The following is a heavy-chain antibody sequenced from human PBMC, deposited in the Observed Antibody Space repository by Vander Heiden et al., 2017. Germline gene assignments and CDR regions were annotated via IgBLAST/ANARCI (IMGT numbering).Heavy chain of an antibody. D-gene: IGHD3-22*01. CDR3: ARDGSSSYDY. CDR2: ISSSSSTI. Sequence: EVPLVQPGGGLVHPGGSLILPCAASGFTFSSYGMNWVRQAPGKGLEWVSYISSSSSTIYYADSVKGRFTISRDNAKNSLYLEMNGLGDEDTAVYYCARDGSSSYDYWGQGTLVTVSS. J-gene: IGHJ4*02. CDR1: GFTFSSYG. V-gene: IGHV3-48*02.